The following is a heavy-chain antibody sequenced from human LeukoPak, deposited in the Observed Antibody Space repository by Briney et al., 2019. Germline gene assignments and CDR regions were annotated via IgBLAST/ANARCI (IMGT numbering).Heavy chain of an antibody. J-gene: IGHJ5*02. V-gene: IGHV1-46*01. Sequence: ASVKLTCKASGYTFTSYYMHWVRQPPGQELEWMGIINPSGGSTSYAQKFPGRVTMTRDTSTSTVYMELSSLRSEDTAVYYCARDPYYYDSSGSPDTWGPGNLLTVSS. CDR1: GYTFTSYY. D-gene: IGHD3-22*01. CDR3: ARDPYYYDSSGSPDT. CDR2: INPSGGST.